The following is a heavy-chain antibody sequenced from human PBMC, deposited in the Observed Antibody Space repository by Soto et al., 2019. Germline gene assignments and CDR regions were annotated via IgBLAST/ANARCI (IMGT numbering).Heavy chain of an antibody. V-gene: IGHV3-15*01. J-gene: IGHJ4*02. CDR3: IPIYEYESSGYFVFDN. Sequence: GGSLRLSCAASGFTFSNAWMSWVRQAPGKWLEWVGRIKSKTDGGTTDLAAPVKGRFTISRDDSKNTLYLQMNSLKTQGTAVDFGIPIYEYESSGYFVFDNWGPGSPVTVSS. D-gene: IGHD3-22*01. CDR1: GFTFSNAW. CDR2: IKSKTDGGTT.